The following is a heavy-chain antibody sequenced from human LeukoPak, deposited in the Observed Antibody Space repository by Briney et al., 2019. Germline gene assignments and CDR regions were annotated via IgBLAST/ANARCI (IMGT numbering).Heavy chain of an antibody. CDR3: ARDPGSSSGWYRYYYGMDV. V-gene: IGHV4-4*07. Sequence: SETLSLTCTVSGGSISSYYWSWIRQPAGKGLEWIGRIYTSGSTNYNPSLKSRVTMSVDTSKNQFSLKLSSVTAADTAVYYCARDPGSSSGWYRYYYGMDVWGQGTTVTVSS. J-gene: IGHJ6*02. CDR2: IYTSGST. D-gene: IGHD6-19*01. CDR1: GGSISSYY.